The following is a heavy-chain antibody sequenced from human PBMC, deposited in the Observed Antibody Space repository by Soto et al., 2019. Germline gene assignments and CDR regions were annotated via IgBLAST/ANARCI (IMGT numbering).Heavy chain of an antibody. D-gene: IGHD5-18*01. CDR2: ISYSGST. Sequence: PSETLCLTYGVSGGSIGSGCYSWSWIRQPPGKGLEWIGFISYSGSTYYSLSLKSRVTISVDTSKNQFSLNLSFVTAADTAVYYCATMGTPATGLYYFDYWGQGTLVTVSS. CDR1: GGSIGSGCYS. V-gene: IGHV4-30-4*08. CDR3: ATMGTPATGLYYFDY. J-gene: IGHJ4*02.